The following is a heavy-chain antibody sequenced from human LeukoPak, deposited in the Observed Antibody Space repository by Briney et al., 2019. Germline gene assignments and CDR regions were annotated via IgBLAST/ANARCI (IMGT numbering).Heavy chain of an antibody. Sequence: ASVKVSCKPSGYTFTSYDINWVRQATGQGLEWMGWMNPNSGNTGYAQKFQGRVTMTRNTSISTAYMELSSLRSEDTAVYYCARVYRAWGLVPPPLYYWGQGTQVTVSS. V-gene: IGHV1-8*01. CDR3: ARVYRAWGLVPPPLYY. J-gene: IGHJ4*02. CDR1: GYTFTSYD. CDR2: MNPNSGNT. D-gene: IGHD3-16*01.